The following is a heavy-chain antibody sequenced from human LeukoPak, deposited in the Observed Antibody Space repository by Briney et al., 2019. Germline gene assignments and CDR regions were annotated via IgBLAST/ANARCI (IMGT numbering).Heavy chain of an antibody. J-gene: IGHJ4*02. D-gene: IGHD6-19*01. CDR1: GYTFTGSY. Sequence: VKVSCKASGYTFTGSYMHWVRQAPGQGLEWMGRINPNSGGTNYAQKFQGRVTMTRDTSISTAYMELSRLRSDDTAVYYCARYIGGPYSSLDYWGQGTLVTVSS. CDR2: INPNSGGT. CDR3: ARYIGGPYSSLDY. V-gene: IGHV1-2*06.